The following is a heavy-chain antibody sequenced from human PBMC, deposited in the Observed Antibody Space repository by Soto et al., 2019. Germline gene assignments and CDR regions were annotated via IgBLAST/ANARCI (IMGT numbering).Heavy chain of an antibody. V-gene: IGHV1-18*01. CDR3: ASERGRYCSGGSCYPPYYFDY. Sequence: QVQLVQSGAEVKKPGASVKVSCKASGYTFTSYGISWVRQAPGQGLEWMGWISAYNGNTNYAQKLQGRVTMTTDTSTSTAYMELRSLRSDDTAVYYCASERGRYCSGGSCYPPYYFDYWGQGTLVTVSS. D-gene: IGHD2-15*01. CDR2: ISAYNGNT. CDR1: GYTFTSYG. J-gene: IGHJ4*02.